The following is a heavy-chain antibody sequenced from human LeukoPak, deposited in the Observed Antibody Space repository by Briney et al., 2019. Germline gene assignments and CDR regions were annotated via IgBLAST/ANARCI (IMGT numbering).Heavy chain of an antibody. D-gene: IGHD1-26*01. CDR1: GGSFSGYY. CDR3: GGGGLKWELLPALARKSYYFDY. CDR2: INHSGGT. J-gene: IGHJ4*02. V-gene: IGHV4-34*01. Sequence: PSETLSLTCAFYGGSFSGYYWSWLRQPPGKGLEWIGEINHSGGTKYYPSLKSGGTISVDKSKNQLSLRRRYVTAADTAVDYGGGGGLKWELLPALARKSYYFDYWGQGTLVTVSS.